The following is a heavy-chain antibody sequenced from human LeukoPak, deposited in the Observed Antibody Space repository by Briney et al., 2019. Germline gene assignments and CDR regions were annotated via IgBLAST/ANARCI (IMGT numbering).Heavy chain of an antibody. CDR1: GGSISSYY. V-gene: IGHV4-59*01. Sequence: SETLSLTCTVSGGSISSYYWSWIRQPPGKGLEWIGYIYYSGSTNYSPSLKSRVTISVDTSKNQFSLKLSSVTAADTAVYYCARGPQLLWFGELTLDYWGQGTLVTVSS. J-gene: IGHJ4*02. CDR3: ARGPQLLWFGELTLDY. D-gene: IGHD3-10*01. CDR2: IYYSGST.